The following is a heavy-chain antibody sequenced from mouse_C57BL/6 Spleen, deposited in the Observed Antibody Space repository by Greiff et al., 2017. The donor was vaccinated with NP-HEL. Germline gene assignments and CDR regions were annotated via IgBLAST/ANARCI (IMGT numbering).Heavy chain of an antibody. D-gene: IGHD2-3*01. V-gene: IGHV1-81*01. J-gene: IGHJ4*01. CDR1: GYTFTSYG. Sequence: QVQLKQSGAELARPGASVKLSCKASGYTFTSYGISWVKQRTGQGLEWIGEIYPRSGNTYYNEKFKGKATLTADKSSSTAYMELRSLTSEDSAVYFCARGEDGYFYAMDYWGQGTSVTVSS. CDR2: IYPRSGNT. CDR3: ARGEDGYFYAMDY.